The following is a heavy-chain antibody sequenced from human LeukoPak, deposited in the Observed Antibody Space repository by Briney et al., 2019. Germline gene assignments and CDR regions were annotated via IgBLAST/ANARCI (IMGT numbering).Heavy chain of an antibody. J-gene: IGHJ4*02. D-gene: IGHD3-22*01. CDR2: ISGSGGST. CDR3: ARDRGYYYDSSAPGY. CDR1: GFTFSSYA. V-gene: IGHV3-23*01. Sequence: PGGSLRLSCAASGFTFSSYAMSWVRQAPGKGLEWVSAISGSGGSTYYADSVKGRFTISRDNSKNTLYLQMNSLRAEDTAVYYCARDRGYYYDSSAPGYWGQGTLVTVSS.